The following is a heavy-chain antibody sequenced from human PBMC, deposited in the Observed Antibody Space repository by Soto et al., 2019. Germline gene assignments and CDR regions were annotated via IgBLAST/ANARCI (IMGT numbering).Heavy chain of an antibody. D-gene: IGHD2-8*01. J-gene: IGHJ6*03. V-gene: IGHV4-31*03. CDR3: SRSQGVYAPYYYYYYMDV. CDR2: IYYSGST. Sequence: SETLSLTCTVSGGSISSGGYYWSWIRQHPGKGLEWIGYIYYSGSTYYNPSLKSRVTISVDTSKNQFSLKLSSVTAADTAVYYFSRSQGVYAPYYYYYYMDVWGKGTTVTVSS. CDR1: GGSISSGGYY.